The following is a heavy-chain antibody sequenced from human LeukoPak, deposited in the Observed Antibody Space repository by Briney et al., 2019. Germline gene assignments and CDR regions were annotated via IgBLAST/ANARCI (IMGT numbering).Heavy chain of an antibody. J-gene: IGHJ4*02. CDR1: GFTFSSYS. Sequence: PGGSLRLSCAASGFTFSSYSMNWVRQAPGKGLEWVSCISSSSSTIYYADSVKGRFTISRDNAKNSLYLQMNSLRAEDTAVYYCASLPRILGGQGTLVTVSS. D-gene: IGHD2-15*01. V-gene: IGHV3-48*01. CDR3: ASLPRIL. CDR2: ISSSSSTI.